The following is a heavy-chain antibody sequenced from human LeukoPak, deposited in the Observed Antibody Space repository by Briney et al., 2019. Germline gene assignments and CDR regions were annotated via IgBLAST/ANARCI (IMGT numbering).Heavy chain of an antibody. CDR1: GFGFGSYN. CDR3: ARVYGSEIDY. V-gene: IGHV3-30*03. D-gene: IGHD3-10*01. Sequence: GGSLRLSCAASGFGFGSYNMYWVRQAPGKGLEWVTLMSFDGNHKKYADSVKGRFTVSRDNSRNTLFLQMNSLRPEDTAVYYCARVYGSEIDYWGQGTLVTVSS. CDR2: MSFDGNHK. J-gene: IGHJ4*02.